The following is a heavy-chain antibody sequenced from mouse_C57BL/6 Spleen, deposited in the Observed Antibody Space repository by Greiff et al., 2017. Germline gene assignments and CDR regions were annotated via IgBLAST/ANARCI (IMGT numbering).Heavy chain of an antibody. J-gene: IGHJ2*01. CDR2: IHPNSGST. CDR3: ARRDYGSSPDY. CDR1: GYTFTSYW. D-gene: IGHD1-1*01. Sequence: QVQLQQPGAELVKPGASVKLSCKASGYTFTSYWMHWVKQRPGQGLEWIGMIHPNSGSTNYNEKFKSKATLTVDKSSSTAYMQLSSLTSEDSAVYYWARRDYGSSPDYWGQGTTLTVSS. V-gene: IGHV1-64*01.